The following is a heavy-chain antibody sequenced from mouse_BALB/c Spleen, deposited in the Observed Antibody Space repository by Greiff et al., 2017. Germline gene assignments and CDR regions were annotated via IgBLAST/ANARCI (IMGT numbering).Heavy chain of an antibody. CDR2: ISYSGST. V-gene: IGHV3-8*02. CDR3: ARYGNYGDAMDY. J-gene: IGHJ4*01. CDR1: GDSITSCY. Sequence: EVQVVESGPSLVKPSQTLSLTCSVTGDSITSCYWNWIRKFPGNKLEYMGYISYSGSTYYNPSLKSRISITRDTSKNQYYLQLNSVTTEDTATYYCARYGNYGDAMDYWGQGTSVTVSS. D-gene: IGHD2-1*01.